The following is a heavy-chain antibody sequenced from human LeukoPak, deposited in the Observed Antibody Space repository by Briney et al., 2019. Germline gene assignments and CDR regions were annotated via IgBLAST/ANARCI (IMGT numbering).Heavy chain of an antibody. CDR2: FDPEDGET. CDR3: ATSGVVGATYDY. D-gene: IGHD1-26*01. V-gene: IGHV1-24*01. Sequence: ASVKVSYKVSGYTLTELSMHWVRQAPGKGLEWMGGFDPEDGETIYAQKFQGRVTMTEDTSTDTAYMELSSLRSEDTAVYYCATSGVVGATYDYWGQGTLVTVSS. J-gene: IGHJ4*02. CDR1: GYTLTELS.